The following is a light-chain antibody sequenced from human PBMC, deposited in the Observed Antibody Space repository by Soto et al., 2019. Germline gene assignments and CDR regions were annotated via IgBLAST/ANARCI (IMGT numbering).Light chain of an antibody. CDR3: SSYSSSSTHYV. J-gene: IGLJ1*01. CDR1: SSDVGGYRY. V-gene: IGLV2-14*01. CDR2: EVS. Sequence: QSVLTQPASVSGSPGQSITISCTGTSSDVGGYRYVSWYQQHPGKAPKLLIYEVSIRPSGVSDRVSGSESGSTASLTISGLQSEDEADYYCSSYSSSSTHYVFGTGTKVTVL.